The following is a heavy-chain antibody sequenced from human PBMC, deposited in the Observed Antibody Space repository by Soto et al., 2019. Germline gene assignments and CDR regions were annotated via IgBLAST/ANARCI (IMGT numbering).Heavy chain of an antibody. CDR3: AKDGPVTGTIQGYFDH. V-gene: IGHV3-23*01. CDR1: GFTFSSYA. Sequence: EVQLLESGGDLVQPGGSLRVSCAASGFTFSSYAMAWVRQAPGKGLEWVSGISYSGDSTYYADSVKGRFTISRDNSKNTVYLQMNSQRADDTAIYYFAKDGPVTGTIQGYFDHWGQGTLVTVSS. CDR2: ISYSGDST. D-gene: IGHD1-1*01. J-gene: IGHJ4*02.